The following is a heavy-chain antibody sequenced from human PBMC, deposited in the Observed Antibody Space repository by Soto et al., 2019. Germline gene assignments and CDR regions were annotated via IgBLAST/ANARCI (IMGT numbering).Heavy chain of an antibody. CDR1: GGSISSGGYY. CDR2: IYYSGST. Sequence: SESLSLTCTVSGGSISSGGYYWSWIRQHPGKGLEWIGYIYYSGSTYYNPSLKSRVTISVDTSKNQFSLKLSSVTAADTAVYYCAREGIAAEWCFDPWGQGTLVTLS. D-gene: IGHD6-13*01. CDR3: AREGIAAEWCFDP. J-gene: IGHJ5*02. V-gene: IGHV4-61*08.